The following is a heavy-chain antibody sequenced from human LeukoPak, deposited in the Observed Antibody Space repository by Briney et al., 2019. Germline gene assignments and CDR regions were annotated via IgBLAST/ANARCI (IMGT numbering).Heavy chain of an antibody. CDR3: ARGGYYGSGSYYPYHY. J-gene: IGHJ4*02. V-gene: IGHV4-34*01. CDR2: INHSGST. D-gene: IGHD3-10*01. CDR1: GGSFSGYY. Sequence: SETLSLTCAVYGGSFSGYYWSGIRQPPGKGLEWIGEINHSGSTNYNPSLKSRVTISVDTSKNQFSLKLSSVTAADTAVYYCARGGYYGSGSYYPYHYWGQGTLVTVSS.